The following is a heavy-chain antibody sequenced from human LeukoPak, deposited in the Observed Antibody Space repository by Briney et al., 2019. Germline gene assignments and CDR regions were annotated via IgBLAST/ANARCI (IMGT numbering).Heavy chain of an antibody. CDR2: IKSRSDGGTT. CDR3: ATEFYSNGYNF. J-gene: IGHJ4*02. CDR1: GFTFSSAW. V-gene: IGHV3-15*01. D-gene: IGHD5-24*01. Sequence: GGSLRLSCPGSGFTFSSAWMTWVRQIPGKGLEWVGHIKSRSDGGTTDYAAPVKGRFTISSDDSKNTVYLQMNSLKTEDSAVYFCATEFYSNGYNFWGQGNLVIVSS.